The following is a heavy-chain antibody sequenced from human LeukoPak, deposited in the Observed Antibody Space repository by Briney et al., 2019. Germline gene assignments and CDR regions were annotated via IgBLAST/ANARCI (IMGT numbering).Heavy chain of an antibody. CDR3: ARPDRGGSYSNFDY. J-gene: IGHJ4*02. CDR2: ISSSSSTI. V-gene: IGHV3-48*01. CDR1: GFTFSSYS. Sequence: GGSLRLSCAACGFTFSSYSMNWVRQAPGKGLEWVSYISSSSSTIYYADSVKGRFTISRDNAKNSLYLQMNSLRAEDTAVYYCARPDRGGSYSNFDYWGQGTLVTVSS. D-gene: IGHD3-16*01.